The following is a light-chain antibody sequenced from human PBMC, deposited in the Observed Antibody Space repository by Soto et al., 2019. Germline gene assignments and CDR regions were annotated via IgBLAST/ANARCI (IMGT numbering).Light chain of an antibody. CDR1: QSISSW. J-gene: IGKJ1*01. CDR2: KAS. Sequence: DIQMTQSPSTLSASVGDRVTITCRASQSISSWLAWYQQKPGKAPKLLIYKASSLESGVPSRFSGSGSGTEFTLTISSLQPDDFATYYCQLYNSYSPTFGQGTKGEIK. V-gene: IGKV1-5*03. CDR3: QLYNSYSPT.